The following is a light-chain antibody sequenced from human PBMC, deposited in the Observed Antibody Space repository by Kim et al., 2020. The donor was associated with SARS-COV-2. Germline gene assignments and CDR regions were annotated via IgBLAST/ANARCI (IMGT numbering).Light chain of an antibody. CDR2: GKN. J-gene: IGLJ3*02. CDR1: SLRSYY. CDR3: NSRDSSGNHWV. Sequence: SSELTQDPAVSVALGQTVRITCQGDSLRSYYASWYQQKPGQAPVLVIYGKNNRPSGIPDRFSGSSSGNTASLPITGAQGEDEADYYCNSRDSSGNHWVSG. V-gene: IGLV3-19*01.